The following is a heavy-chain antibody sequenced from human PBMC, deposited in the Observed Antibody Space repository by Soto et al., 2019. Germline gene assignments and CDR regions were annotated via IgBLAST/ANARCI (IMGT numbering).Heavy chain of an antibody. CDR2: INTNSGGT. Sequence: KGYWKSSGYAYSVYYVDCVSQETRQGLEWMGWINTNSGGTKYAPKFQGGVTMTRDTSITTAYMELSRLRSGDTAVYYCAREPATAKPEGVDFWGQGTLVPGFS. J-gene: IGHJ4*02. CDR3: AREPATAKPEGVDF. V-gene: IGHV1-2*02. D-gene: IGHD1-1*01. CDR1: GYAYSVYY.